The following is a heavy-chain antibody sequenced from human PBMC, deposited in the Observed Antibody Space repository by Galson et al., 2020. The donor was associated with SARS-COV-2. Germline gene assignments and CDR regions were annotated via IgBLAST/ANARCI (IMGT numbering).Heavy chain of an antibody. V-gene: IGHV4-39*07. CDR3: ARDGSGRYSFNWFDP. CDR1: GDSISTNTYY. Sequence: SETLSLTCTVSGDSISTNTYYWGWIRQPPGKGLEWIGTVYYGGNTYYSPSFKSRVTMSVDTSKNQFSLKLDSVTAADTAVYYCARDGSGRYSFNWFDPWGQGTLVTVSS. CDR2: VYYGGNT. D-gene: IGHD1-26*01. J-gene: IGHJ5*02.